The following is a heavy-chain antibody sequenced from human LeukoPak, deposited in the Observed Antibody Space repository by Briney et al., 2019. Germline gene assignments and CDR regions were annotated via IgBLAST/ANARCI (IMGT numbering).Heavy chain of an antibody. CDR2: IDPSDSYT. D-gene: IGHD2-2*01. J-gene: IGHJ4*02. Sequence: GESLQISCKGSGYSFTSYWISWVRQMPGKGLEWIGRIDPSDSYTNYSPSFQGHVTISADKSISTAYLQWSSLKASDTAMYYCARHGSTNLDYWGQGTLVTVSS. CDR3: ARHGSTNLDY. CDR1: GYSFTSYW. V-gene: IGHV5-10-1*01.